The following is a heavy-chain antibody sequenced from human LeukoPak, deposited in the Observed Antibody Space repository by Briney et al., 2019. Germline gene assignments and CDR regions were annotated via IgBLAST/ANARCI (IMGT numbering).Heavy chain of an antibody. J-gene: IGHJ4*02. Sequence: SETLSLTCSVSGASVSSGGYYWTRIRQPPGKGLEWIGYIYDSGSTNYNPSLKSRVIISVDTSKNQLSLKLSSLTAADTAVYYCARPWGSGYSMYLDLWGQGALVTVSS. V-gene: IGHV4-61*08. D-gene: IGHD3-22*01. CDR2: IYDSGST. CDR3: ARPWGSGYSMYLDL. CDR1: GASVSSGGYY.